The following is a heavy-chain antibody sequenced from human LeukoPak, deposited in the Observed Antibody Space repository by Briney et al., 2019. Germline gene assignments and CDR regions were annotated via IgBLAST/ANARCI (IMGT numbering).Heavy chain of an antibody. Sequence: SVKVSCKASGGTFSSYAISWVRQAPGQGLEWMGGIIPIFGTANYAQKFQGRVTMTRDMSTSTVYMELSSLRSEDTAVYYCARGGRIRIAAAGLFGYWGQGTLVTVSS. V-gene: IGHV1-69*05. CDR3: ARGGRIRIAAAGLFGY. CDR1: GGTFSSYA. D-gene: IGHD6-13*01. CDR2: IIPIFGTA. J-gene: IGHJ4*02.